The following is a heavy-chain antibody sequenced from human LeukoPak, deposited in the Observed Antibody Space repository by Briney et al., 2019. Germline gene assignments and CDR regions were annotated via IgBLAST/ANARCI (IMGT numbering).Heavy chain of an antibody. CDR3: ARDTTLDFRWYFDL. J-gene: IGHJ2*01. CDR2: IYYSGNTY. V-gene: IGHV4-39*07. Sequence: SETLSLTCTVSGGSISSSSYYWGWIRQPPGKGLEWIGSIYYSGNTYYYSPSLKSRATISVDTAKNQFSLNLNAVTAADTAVYYCARDTTLDFRWYFDLWGRGALVTVSS. CDR1: GGSISSSSYY. D-gene: IGHD4-11*01.